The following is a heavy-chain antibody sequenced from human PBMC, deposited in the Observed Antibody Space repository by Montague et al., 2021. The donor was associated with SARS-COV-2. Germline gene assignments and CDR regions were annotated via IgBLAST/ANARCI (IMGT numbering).Heavy chain of an antibody. Sequence: TLSLTCAVSGGSISSGGYYWNWLRPHPEKGLEWIGYIYYSVSTNYNPSLRSRVTISEDTAKNQFSLKLTSVTAADTAVYYCARDKEMIFWGQGILVTVSS. CDR2: IYYSVST. CDR3: ARDKEMIF. J-gene: IGHJ4*02. D-gene: IGHD2-15*01. V-gene: IGHV4-31*11. CDR1: GGSISSGGYY.